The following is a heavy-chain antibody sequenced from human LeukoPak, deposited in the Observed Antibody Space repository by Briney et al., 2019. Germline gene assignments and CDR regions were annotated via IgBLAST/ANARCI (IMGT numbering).Heavy chain of an antibody. CDR3: ARVLDYYDSSGLGPDAFDI. CDR1: GGSISTSNYY. D-gene: IGHD3-22*01. Sequence: SETLSLTCTVSGGSISTSNYYWGWIRQPPGKGLEWIGNIFYSGSTYYSPSLKSRVTISVDTSKNQFSLKLSSVTAADTAVYYCARVLDYYDSSGLGPDAFDIWGQGTMVTVSS. V-gene: IGHV4-39*07. J-gene: IGHJ3*02. CDR2: IFYSGST.